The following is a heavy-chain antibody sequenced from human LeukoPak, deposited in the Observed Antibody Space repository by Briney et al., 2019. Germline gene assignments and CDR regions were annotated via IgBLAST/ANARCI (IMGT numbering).Heavy chain of an antibody. J-gene: IGHJ4*02. V-gene: IGHV4-30-4*01. CDR3: ARVGSTWSYYFDY. Sequence: SQTLSLTCTLSGASISSEDYYWSWVRHPPGKGLEWIGYIYYSGSTYYDPSLKSRATISADTSKNQFSLKLNSVTAADTAIYFCARVGSTWSYYFDYWGQGTLATVSS. CDR2: IYYSGST. D-gene: IGHD3-10*01. CDR1: GASISSEDYY.